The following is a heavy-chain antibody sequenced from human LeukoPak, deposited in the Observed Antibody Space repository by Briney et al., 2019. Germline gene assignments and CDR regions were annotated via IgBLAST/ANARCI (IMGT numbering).Heavy chain of an antibody. Sequence: GESLKISCKGSGYSFTSYWIGWVRQMPGKGLEWMGIIYHGDSDSRNSPSFQGQVTISADKSISTAYLQWSSLEASDTAMYYCARRRPGYCSGGSCYGYYFDYWGQGTVVTLSS. V-gene: IGHV5-51*01. J-gene: IGHJ4*02. D-gene: IGHD2-15*01. CDR1: GYSFTSYW. CDR3: ARRRPGYCSGGSCYGYYFDY. CDR2: IYHGDSDS.